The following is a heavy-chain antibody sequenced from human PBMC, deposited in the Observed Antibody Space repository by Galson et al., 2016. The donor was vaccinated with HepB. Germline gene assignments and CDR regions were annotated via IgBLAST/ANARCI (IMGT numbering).Heavy chain of an antibody. CDR1: SYTFASYG. CDR2: VSFSDGRT. Sequence: SVKVSCKAPSYTFASYGISWVRQAPGQGLEWVGWVSFSDGRTNYAQKYQGRVTMTTDTSTTTAYMELKSLRSEDTAVYYCARDWNDYSRTDCFDYWGRGTLVTVSS. V-gene: IGHV1-18*01. CDR3: ARDWNDYSRTDCFDY. D-gene: IGHD4/OR15-4a*01. J-gene: IGHJ4*02.